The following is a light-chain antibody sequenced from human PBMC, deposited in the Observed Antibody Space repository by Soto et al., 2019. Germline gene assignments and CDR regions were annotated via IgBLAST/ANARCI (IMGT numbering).Light chain of an antibody. J-gene: IGKJ4*01. V-gene: IGKV1-39*01. CDR2: DAS. CDR1: QTISSW. Sequence: DIQMTQSPSTLSGSVGDRVTITCRASQTISSWLAWYQQKPGKAPKVLISDASSLQSGVPSRFNGSGSGTDFTPTISSLQPEDYATYYCQQSYNTPLTLGGGTKVDIK. CDR3: QQSYNTPLT.